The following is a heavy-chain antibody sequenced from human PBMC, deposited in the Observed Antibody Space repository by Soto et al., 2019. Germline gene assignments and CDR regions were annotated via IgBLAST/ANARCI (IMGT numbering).Heavy chain of an antibody. V-gene: IGHV1-69*13. CDR1: GGTFSSYA. D-gene: IGHD5-18*01. CDR2: IIPIFGTA. Sequence: ASVKVSCKASGGTFSSYAISWVRQAPGQGLEWMGGIIPIFGTANYAQKFQGRVTITADESTSTAYMELSSLRSEDTAVYYCARSNRRGYSYGIFDYWGQGTLVTVSS. CDR3: ARSNRRGYSYGIFDY. J-gene: IGHJ4*02.